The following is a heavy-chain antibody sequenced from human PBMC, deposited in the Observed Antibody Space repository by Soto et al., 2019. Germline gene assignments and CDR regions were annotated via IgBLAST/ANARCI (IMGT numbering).Heavy chain of an antibody. D-gene: IGHD6-13*01. CDR3: AKDTRTDSSRGYMDV. V-gene: IGHV3-23*01. CDR2: MSGSGGST. Sequence: GGSLRLSCAASGFTFSSYAMSWVRQAPGKGLEWVSVMSGSGGSTYYADSVKGRFTISRDNSKNTLYLQMNSLRAEDTAVYYCAKDTRTDSSRGYMDVWGKGTTVTVSS. J-gene: IGHJ6*03. CDR1: GFTFSSYA.